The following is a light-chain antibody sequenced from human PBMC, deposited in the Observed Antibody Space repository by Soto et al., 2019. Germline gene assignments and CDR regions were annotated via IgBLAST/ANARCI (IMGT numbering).Light chain of an antibody. CDR2: DAS. CDR1: QSISSW. J-gene: IGKJ1*01. V-gene: IGKV1-5*01. Sequence: DIPMTQSPSTLSASVGDRVTITCRASQSISSWLAWYQQKPGKAPKLLIYDASSLESGVPSRFSGSGSGTEFTLTISSLQPDDFATYYCQQYNIYSPWTFGQGTKVEI. CDR3: QQYNIYSPWT.